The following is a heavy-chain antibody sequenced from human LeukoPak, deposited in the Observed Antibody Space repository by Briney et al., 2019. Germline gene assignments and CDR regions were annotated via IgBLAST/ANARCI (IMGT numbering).Heavy chain of an antibody. CDR1: GFTFSSYA. D-gene: IGHD2-2*01. CDR2: ISGSGGST. J-gene: IGHJ4*02. Sequence: GGSLRLSCAASGFTFSSYAMSWVRQAPGKGLEWVSAISGSGGSTYYADSVKGRFTISRDNSKNTLYLQMNSLRAEDTPVYYCAKSTAAVPAAMLYWGQGTLVTVSS. CDR3: AKSTAAVPAAMLY. V-gene: IGHV3-23*01.